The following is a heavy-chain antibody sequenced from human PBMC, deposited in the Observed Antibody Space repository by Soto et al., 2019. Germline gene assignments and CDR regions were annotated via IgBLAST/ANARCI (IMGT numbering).Heavy chain of an antibody. V-gene: IGHV4-59*08. CDR3: ARHSYYYGSTYGCWLDP. D-gene: IGHD3-10*01. J-gene: IGHJ5*02. CDR1: GGSISGYY. Sequence: PSETLSLTCTVSGGSISGYYWSWIRKPPGKGLEWIGYMYNTGSTVYNPSFKSRVTISVDTSKNQFSLKLRSVTAADTAVYFCARHSYYYGSTYGCWLDPWGQGTLVTVSS. CDR2: MYNTGST.